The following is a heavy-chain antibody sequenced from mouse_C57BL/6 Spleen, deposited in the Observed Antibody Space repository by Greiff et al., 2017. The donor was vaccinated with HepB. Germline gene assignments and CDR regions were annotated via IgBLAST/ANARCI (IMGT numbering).Heavy chain of an antibody. CDR1: GYTFTSYW. Sequence: QVQLQQPGAELVKPGASVKMSCKASGYTFTSYWITWVKQRPGQGLEWIGDIYPGSGSTNYNEKFKSKATLTVDTSSSTAYMQLSSLTSEDSAVYYCARMGGNYDAMDYWGQGTSVTVSS. CDR3: ARMGGNYDAMDY. V-gene: IGHV1-55*01. J-gene: IGHJ4*01. D-gene: IGHD1-1*02. CDR2: IYPGSGST.